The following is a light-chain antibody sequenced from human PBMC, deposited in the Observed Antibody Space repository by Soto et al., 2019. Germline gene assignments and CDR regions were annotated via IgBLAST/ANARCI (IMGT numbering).Light chain of an antibody. CDR2: KVS. Sequence: QSVLTQPASVSGSPGQSIAISCTGTSSDVGGYEFVSWYQQHPGKAPKLLISKVSNRPSGVSDRFSGSKSGNTASLTISGLQAEDEADYYCSSYAGSNNLGVFGTGTKVTVL. V-gene: IGLV2-8*01. CDR3: SSYAGSNNLGV. CDR1: SSDVGGYEF. J-gene: IGLJ1*01.